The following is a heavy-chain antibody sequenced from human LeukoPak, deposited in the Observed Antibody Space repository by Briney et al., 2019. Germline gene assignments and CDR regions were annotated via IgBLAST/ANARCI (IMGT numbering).Heavy chain of an antibody. CDR3: AAYYYDSSGVYY. CDR2: IIPIFGTA. D-gene: IGHD3-22*01. V-gene: IGHV1-69*05. J-gene: IGHJ4*02. Sequence: GASGKVSCKASRGTVSSYAISGVRQATGPGLEWMGGIIPIFGTANYAQKLQGRVTITTDESTSTAYMEQSSLRSEDTAVYYCAAYYYDSSGVYYWGQGTLVTVSS. CDR1: RGTVSSYA.